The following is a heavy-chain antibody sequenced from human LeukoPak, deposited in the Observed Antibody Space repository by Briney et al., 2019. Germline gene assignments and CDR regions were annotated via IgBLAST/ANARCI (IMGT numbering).Heavy chain of an antibody. D-gene: IGHD2-2*01. Sequence: GGSLRLSCSASGFTFNSYAMHWVRQASGKGLEYVSAISSNGGSTYYADSVKGRFTISRDNSKNTLYLQMSSLRAEDTAVYYCVKDRYGAAISNFDYWGQGTLVTVSS. CDR1: GFTFNSYA. CDR3: VKDRYGAAISNFDY. J-gene: IGHJ4*02. CDR2: ISSNGGST. V-gene: IGHV3-64D*06.